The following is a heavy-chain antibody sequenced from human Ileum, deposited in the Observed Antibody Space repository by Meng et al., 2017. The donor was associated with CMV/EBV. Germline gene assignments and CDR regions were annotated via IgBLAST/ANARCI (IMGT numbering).Heavy chain of an antibody. CDR2: IEKDGREK. D-gene: IGHD7-27*01. CDR3: MRAHPLGT. Sequence: GESLKISCTGYGFMFKDYWMTWVRQAPGKGLEWVANIEKDGREKYYVQSVKGRITISRDHAKNSVYLEMNNLRDEDTAVYYCMRAHPLGTWGQGTLVTVSS. CDR1: GFMFKDYW. V-gene: IGHV3-7*04. J-gene: IGHJ4*02.